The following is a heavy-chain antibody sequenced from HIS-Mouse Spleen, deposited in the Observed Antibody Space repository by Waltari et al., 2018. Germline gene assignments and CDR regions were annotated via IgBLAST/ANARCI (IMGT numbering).Heavy chain of an antibody. CDR2: IHYSGST. J-gene: IGHJ2*01. Sequence: QLQLQESGPGLVKPSETLSLTCTVSGGSISSSSYYWGWIRQPPGKGLEWIGSIHYSGSTYYNPSLKSRVTISVETSKNQFSLKLSSVTAADTAVYYCAREIPYSSSWYDWYFDLWGRGTLVTVSS. D-gene: IGHD6-13*01. V-gene: IGHV4-39*07. CDR3: AREIPYSSSWYDWYFDL. CDR1: GGSISSSSYY.